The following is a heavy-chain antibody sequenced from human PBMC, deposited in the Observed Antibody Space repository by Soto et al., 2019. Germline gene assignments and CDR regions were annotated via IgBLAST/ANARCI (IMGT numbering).Heavy chain of an antibody. CDR1: GGSINTVNYY. J-gene: IGHJ4*02. CDR2: IYNGGNT. V-gene: IGHV4-30-4*01. Sequence: QVQLQESGPGLVKPSQTLSLTCTVSGGSINTVNYYWSWIRQSPDKGLDWIGHIYNGGNTCNNPSPTGRVTIQLDTSNTQVPLKQSYVGAADTAVYCCPRVPSGDKVDYWGQGTLVTAS. D-gene: IGHD7-27*01. CDR3: PRVPSGDKVDY.